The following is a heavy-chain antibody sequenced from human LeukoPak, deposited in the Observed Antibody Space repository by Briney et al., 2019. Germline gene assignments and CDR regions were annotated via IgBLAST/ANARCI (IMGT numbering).Heavy chain of an antibody. CDR3: AKVQGGGFRGVIDFDY. V-gene: IGHV3-23*01. J-gene: IGHJ4*02. CDR1: GFTFSSYA. D-gene: IGHD3-10*01. Sequence: PGGSLRLSCAASGFTFSSYAMSWVRQAPGKGLEWVSAISGSGGSTYYADSVKGRFTISRDNSKNTLYLQMNSLRAEDTAVYYCAKVQGGGFRGVIDFDYWGQGTLVTVSS. CDR2: ISGSGGST.